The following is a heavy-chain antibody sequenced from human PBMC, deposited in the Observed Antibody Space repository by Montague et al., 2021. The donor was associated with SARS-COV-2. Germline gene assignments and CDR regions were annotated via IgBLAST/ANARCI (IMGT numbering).Heavy chain of an antibody. CDR2: IYNSGST. CDR3: VRDQGRSNWNYPAY. V-gene: IGHV4-4*07. J-gene: IGHJ4*02. D-gene: IGHD1-20*01. CDR1: GGSISGYY. Sequence: SETLSLTCTVSGGSISGYYWSWFRQSAGKGLEWIGRIYNSGSTSYNPSLKSRVAMSVDTSKNQFSLKLSSVTAADTAVYYCVRDQGRSNWNYPAYWGQGTLVTVSS.